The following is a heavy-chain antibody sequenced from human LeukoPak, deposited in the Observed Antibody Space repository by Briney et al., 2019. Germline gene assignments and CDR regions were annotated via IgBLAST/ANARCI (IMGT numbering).Heavy chain of an antibody. CDR1: GFTFSNAW. J-gene: IGHJ4*02. V-gene: IGHV3-15*01. Sequence: PGGSLRLSCAASGFTFSNAWMTWVRQAPGKGLEWVGHIKSGADGGTTDYAAPVKDRFTISRDDSKNTLYLQMNSLKTEDTAVYYCSTLWGIVPAAPYLDYWGQGTLLIVSS. D-gene: IGHD3-16*01. CDR2: IKSGADGGTT. CDR3: STLWGIVPAAPYLDY.